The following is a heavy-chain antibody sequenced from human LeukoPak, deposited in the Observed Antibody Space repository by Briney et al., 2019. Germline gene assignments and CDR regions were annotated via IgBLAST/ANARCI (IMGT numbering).Heavy chain of an antibody. Sequence: GGSLRLSCAASGFTFSSYAMSWVRQAAGKGLEWVSAISGSGGSTYYADSVKGRFTISRDNSKNTLYLQMNSLRAEDTAVYYCAKDPKMGPGGYFDYWGQGTLVTVSS. V-gene: IGHV3-23*01. D-gene: IGHD1-26*01. J-gene: IGHJ4*02. CDR1: GFTFSSYA. CDR2: ISGSGGST. CDR3: AKDPKMGPGGYFDY.